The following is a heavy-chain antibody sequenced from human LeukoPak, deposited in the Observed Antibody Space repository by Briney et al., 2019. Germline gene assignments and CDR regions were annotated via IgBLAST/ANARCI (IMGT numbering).Heavy chain of an antibody. V-gene: IGHV4-61*01. CDR1: GGSINSALYY. CDR2: IYYSGST. CDR3: ARRGGTSYDYYYYYMDV. J-gene: IGHJ6*03. Sequence: SETLSLTCTVSGGSINSALYYWAWIRQTPEQQLEWIGYIYYSGSTNYNPSLKSRVTISVDTSKNQFSLKLSSVTAADTAVYYCARRGGTSYDYYYYYMDVWGKGTTVTVSS. D-gene: IGHD2-2*01.